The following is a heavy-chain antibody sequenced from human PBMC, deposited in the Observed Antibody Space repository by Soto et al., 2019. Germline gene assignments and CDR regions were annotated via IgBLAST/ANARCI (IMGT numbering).Heavy chain of an antibody. D-gene: IGHD3-22*01. CDR2: IGIGSSTK. J-gene: IGHJ3*01. Sequence: GGSLRLSCAAAGFTFRNYGVNWVRQAPGKGLEWVSYIGIGSSTKYYADSVKGRFTISRDNAKNSLYLQMNSLRAEDTAVYYCARDQLYYNDISGRPLNAFDVWGRGTMVTVSS. V-gene: IGHV3-48*01. CDR1: GFTFRNYG. CDR3: ARDQLYYNDISGRPLNAFDV.